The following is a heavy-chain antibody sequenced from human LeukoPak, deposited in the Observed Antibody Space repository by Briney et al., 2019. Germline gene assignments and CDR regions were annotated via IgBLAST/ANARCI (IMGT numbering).Heavy chain of an antibody. Sequence: ASVKVSCKASGGTFSSYAISWVRQAPGQGLEWMGWISAYNGNTNYAQKLQGRVTMTTDTSTSTAYMELRSLRSDDTAVYYCARDPMPRITIFGVADDAFDIWGQGTMVTVSS. V-gene: IGHV1-18*01. J-gene: IGHJ3*02. D-gene: IGHD3-3*01. CDR2: ISAYNGNT. CDR3: ARDPMPRITIFGVADDAFDI. CDR1: GGTFSSYA.